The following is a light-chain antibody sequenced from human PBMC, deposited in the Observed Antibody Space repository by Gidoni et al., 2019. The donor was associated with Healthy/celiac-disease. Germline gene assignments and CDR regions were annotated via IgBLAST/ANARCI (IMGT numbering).Light chain of an antibody. Sequence: QSALTQPASVSGSPVQSITISCTGTSSDVGGYNYVSWYQQHPGNAPKLMIYDVSNRPSGVSNRFSGSKSGNTASLTISGLQAEDEAGYYCSSYTSSSTYVFGTGTKVTVL. CDR2: DVS. J-gene: IGLJ1*01. CDR1: SSDVGGYNY. CDR3: SSYTSSSTYV. V-gene: IGLV2-14*03.